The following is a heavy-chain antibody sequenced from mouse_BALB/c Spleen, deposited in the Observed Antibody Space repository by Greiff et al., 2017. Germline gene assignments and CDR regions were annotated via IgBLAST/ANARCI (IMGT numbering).Heavy chain of an antibody. CDR3: ARGGLSTMITTTYYFDY. CDR1: GYSFTGYF. V-gene: IGHV1-20*02. CDR2: INPYNGDT. J-gene: IGHJ2*01. Sequence: VHVKQSGPELVKPGASVKISCKASGYSFTGYFMNWVMQSHGKSLEWIGRINPYNGDTFYNQKFKGKATLTVDKSSSTAHMELRSLASEDSAVYYCARGGLSTMITTTYYFDYWGQGTTLTVSS. D-gene: IGHD2-4*01.